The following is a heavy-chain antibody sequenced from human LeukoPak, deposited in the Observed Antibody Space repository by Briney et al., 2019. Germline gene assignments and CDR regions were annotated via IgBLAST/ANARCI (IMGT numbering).Heavy chain of an antibody. CDR3: ARRLRAGNSGYWFDP. V-gene: IGHV4-39*01. CDR1: GGSISSSSYY. CDR2: INCSGNT. Sequence: PSETLSLTCTVSGGSISSSSYYWGWIRQPPGKGLEWIGSINCSGNTYYNPSLKSRVTISVDTSNNQFSLKLTSVTASDTAVYYCARRLRAGNSGYWFDPWGQGTLATVSS. J-gene: IGHJ5*02. D-gene: IGHD6-19*01.